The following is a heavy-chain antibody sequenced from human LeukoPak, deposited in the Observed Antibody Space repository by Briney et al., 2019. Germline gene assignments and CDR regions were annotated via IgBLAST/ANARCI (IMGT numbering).Heavy chain of an antibody. J-gene: IGHJ6*03. V-gene: IGHV1-46*01. CDR3: AGDQLPVVAAPKSRYYYYYMDV. Sequence: ASVKVSCKASGYTFTSYYMHWVRQAPGQGLEWMGIINPSGGSTSYAQKFQGRVTMTRDTSTSTVYMELSSLRSEDTAVYYCAGDQLPVVAAPKSRYYYYYMDVWGKGTTVTVSS. D-gene: IGHD2-15*01. CDR1: GYTFTSYY. CDR2: INPSGGST.